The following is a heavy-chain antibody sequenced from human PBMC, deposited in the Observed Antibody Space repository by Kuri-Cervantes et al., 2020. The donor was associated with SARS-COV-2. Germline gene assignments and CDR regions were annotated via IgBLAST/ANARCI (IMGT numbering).Heavy chain of an antibody. CDR2: ISSSSSYI. D-gene: IGHD5-18*01. J-gene: IGHJ6*02. CDR1: GFTFSSYS. Sequence: GGSLRLSCAASGFTFSSYSMNWVRQAPGKGLEWVSSISSSSSYIYYADSVKGRFTISRDNSKNTLYLQMNSLRAEDTAVYYCAKDHDSYGSHTYYYGMDVWGQGTTVTVSS. V-gene: IGHV3-21*01. CDR3: AKDHDSYGSHTYYYGMDV.